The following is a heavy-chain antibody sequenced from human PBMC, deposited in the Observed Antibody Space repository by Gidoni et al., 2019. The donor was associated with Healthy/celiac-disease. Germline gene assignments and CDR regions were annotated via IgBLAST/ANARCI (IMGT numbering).Heavy chain of an antibody. V-gene: IGHV3-30-3*01. CDR3: ARDLEGATSRPDIDY. Sequence: QVQVVESGGGVVQTGRSLRLSCEAAGFTFRSYAMHWVRQAPGNGLELLAVISYDGSNKYYSDSVKGRFTISRDNSKNTLYLQMNSLRAEDTAVYYCARDLEGATSRPDIDYWGQGTLVTVSS. J-gene: IGHJ4*02. CDR2: ISYDGSNK. CDR1: GFTFRSYA. D-gene: IGHD1-26*01.